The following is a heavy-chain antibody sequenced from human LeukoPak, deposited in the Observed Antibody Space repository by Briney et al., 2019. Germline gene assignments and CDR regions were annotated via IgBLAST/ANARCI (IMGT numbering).Heavy chain of an antibody. CDR3: AREKDDHGAPGPLDA. J-gene: IGHJ5*02. V-gene: IGHV3-74*01. CDR2: IYNDGSTT. Sequence: GGSLRLSCAASGFSFSKSWMHWVRQVPGKALVWASRIYNDGSTTNYAYSVEGRFTISRDNAANTLFLQMSSLRAEDTAVYYCAREKDDHGAPGPLDAWGQGALVTVSS. CDR1: GFSFSKSW. D-gene: IGHD4-17*01.